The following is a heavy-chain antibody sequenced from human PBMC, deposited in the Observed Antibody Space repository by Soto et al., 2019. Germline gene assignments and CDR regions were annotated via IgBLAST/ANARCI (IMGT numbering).Heavy chain of an antibody. CDR1: GFTFSSYW. CDR3: ARGGQYYDFWSGYLASSSPWNFDY. V-gene: IGHV3-74*01. D-gene: IGHD3-3*01. J-gene: IGHJ4*02. CDR2: INSDGSST. Sequence: LRLSCAASGFTFSSYWMHWVRQAPGKGLVWVPRINSDGSSTSYADSVKGRFTISRDNAKNTLYLQMNSLRAEDTAVYYCARGGQYYDFWSGYLASSSPWNFDYWGQGTLVTVSS.